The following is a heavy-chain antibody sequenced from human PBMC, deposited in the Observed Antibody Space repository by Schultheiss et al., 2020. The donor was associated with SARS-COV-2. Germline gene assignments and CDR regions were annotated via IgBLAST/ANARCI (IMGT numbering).Heavy chain of an antibody. CDR2: ISSSSSYI. D-gene: IGHD6-6*01. J-gene: IGHJ6*03. V-gene: IGHV3-21*01. Sequence: GGSLRLSCAASGFTFSNYSMNWVRQAPGKGLEWVSSISSSSSYIYYADSVKGRFTISRDNAKNSLYLQMNSLRAEDTAVYYCARVRQLADMDVWGKGTTVTVSS. CDR3: ARVRQLADMDV. CDR1: GFTFSNYS.